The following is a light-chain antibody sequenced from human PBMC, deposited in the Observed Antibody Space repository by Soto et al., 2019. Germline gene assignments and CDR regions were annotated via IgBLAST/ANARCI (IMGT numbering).Light chain of an antibody. J-gene: IGLJ2*01. CDR1: NIGTKS. V-gene: IGLV3-21*01. CDR2: HDS. Sequence: SYELTQPPAVSVAPGETARITCGGNNIGTKSVHWYQQRPGQAPVVVIHHDSDRPSGTPERFSASNSGNTATLTISRVEAGDEADYYCQVWESTTDHVIFGGGTKLTVL. CDR3: QVWESTTDHVI.